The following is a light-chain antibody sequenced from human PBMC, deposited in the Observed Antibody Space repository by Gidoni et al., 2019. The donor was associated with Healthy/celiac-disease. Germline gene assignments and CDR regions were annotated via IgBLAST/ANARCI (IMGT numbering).Light chain of an antibody. V-gene: IGKV3-20*01. J-gene: IGKJ1*01. CDR2: GAS. CDR3: QQYGSSLWT. CDR1: QSVSSSY. Sequence: EIVLTQSPGTLSLSPGERATLSCRASQSVSSSYLAWYQQKPGQAPRLLIYGASSRATGIPHRFSGSGSGTDFTLTISRLEPEDFAVYYCQQYGSSLWTFGQGTKMEIK.